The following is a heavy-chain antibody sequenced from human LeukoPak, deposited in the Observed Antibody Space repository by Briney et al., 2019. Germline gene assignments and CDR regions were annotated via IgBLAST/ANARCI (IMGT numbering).Heavy chain of an antibody. CDR3: ARGKTTVTTGELAY. CDR1: GFTISTYG. V-gene: IGHV3-33*01. CDR2: IWHDGSNK. D-gene: IGHD4-17*01. Sequence: GGSLRLPCAASGFTISTYGLHWVRQAPGKGLEWVAVIWHDGSNKYYADSVKGRFTISRDSSKNMLYLQMNSLRAEDTAAYYCARGKTTVTTGELAYWGQGTLVTVSS. J-gene: IGHJ4*02.